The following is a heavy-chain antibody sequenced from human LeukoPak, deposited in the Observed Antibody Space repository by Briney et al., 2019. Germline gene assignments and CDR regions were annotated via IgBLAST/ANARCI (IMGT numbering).Heavy chain of an antibody. J-gene: IGHJ4*02. Sequence: PSETLSLTCTVSRGPISTYYWTWIRQPPGKGLEWLGSVHYSGSTNYNPSLQSRVTTSLDTSKNQFSLKLSSVTAADTAVYYCARGVVAAPQTFDYWGQGTLVTVSS. D-gene: IGHD2-15*01. CDR2: VHYSGST. V-gene: IGHV4-59*01. CDR1: RGPISTYY. CDR3: ARGVVAAPQTFDY.